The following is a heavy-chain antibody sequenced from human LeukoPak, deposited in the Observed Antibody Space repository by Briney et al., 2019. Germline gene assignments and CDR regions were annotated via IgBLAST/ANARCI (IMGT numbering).Heavy chain of an antibody. Sequence: PGGSLRLSCAASGFTFSSYSMNWVRQAPGKGLEWVSSISSSGSYIYYADSVKGRFTISRDNAKNSLYLQMNSLRAEDTAVYYCARDAWQLGVGGLARGNWGQGTLVTVSS. V-gene: IGHV3-21*01. CDR2: ISSSGSYI. CDR3: ARDAWQLGVGGLARGN. J-gene: IGHJ4*02. CDR1: GFTFSSYS. D-gene: IGHD6-6*01.